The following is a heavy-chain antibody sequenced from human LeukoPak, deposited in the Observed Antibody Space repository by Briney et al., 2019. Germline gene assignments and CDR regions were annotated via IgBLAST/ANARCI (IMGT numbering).Heavy chain of an antibody. CDR1: GFTFTTFTDYH. D-gene: IGHD3-10*01. V-gene: IGHV3-48*01. Sequence: GGSLRLSCAASGFTFTTFTDYHLHWVRQAPGKGLEWVSYISGSRSTIYYADSVKGRFTISRDNGNNSLYLQMNSLRAEDTAVYYCARIPSGTGVSLDVRGQGTTVTVSS. J-gene: IGHJ6*02. CDR3: ARIPSGTGVSLDV. CDR2: ISGSRSTI.